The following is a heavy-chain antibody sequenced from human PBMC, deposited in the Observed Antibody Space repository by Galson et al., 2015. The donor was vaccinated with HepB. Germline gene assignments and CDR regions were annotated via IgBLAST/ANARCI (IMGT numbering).Heavy chain of an antibody. CDR1: GFTFSSYV. J-gene: IGHJ4*02. CDR2: ISYDGSNK. CDR3: ARGSVGAIRIDY. V-gene: IGHV3-30-3*01. Sequence: SLRLSCAASGFTFSSYVMHWVRQAPGKGLEWVAVISYDGSNKYYADSVKGRFTISRDNSKNTLYLQMNSLRAEDTAVYYCARGSVGAIRIDYWGQGTLVTVSS. D-gene: IGHD1-26*01.